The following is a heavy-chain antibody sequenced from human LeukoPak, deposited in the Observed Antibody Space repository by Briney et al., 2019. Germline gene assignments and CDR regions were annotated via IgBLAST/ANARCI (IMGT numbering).Heavy chain of an antibody. V-gene: IGHV3-30*18. J-gene: IGHJ4*02. CDR2: ISYDGSNK. CDR3: AKGQWLVH. CDR1: GFTFSSYG. D-gene: IGHD6-19*01. Sequence: PGRSLRLSCVASGFTFSSYGMHWVRQAPGKGLEWVAVISYDGSNKYYADSVKGRFTISRDNSKNTLYLQMNSLRAEDTAVYHCAKGQWLVHWGQGTLVTVSS.